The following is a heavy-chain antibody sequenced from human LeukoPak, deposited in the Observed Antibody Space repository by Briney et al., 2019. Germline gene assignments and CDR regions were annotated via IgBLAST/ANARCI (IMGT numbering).Heavy chain of an antibody. CDR1: GGSISRHY. CDR3: ATIKRGSIFGYFDF. V-gene: IGHV4-59*11. CDR2: LFDSVNT. D-gene: IGHD5-18*01. Sequence: PSETLSLTCTVSGGSISRHYWSWIRQPPGKGLEWIAYLFDSVNTKDNPSLQSRLTLSADTSKNQFSLRLSSVTAADTAVYYCATIKRGSIFGYFDFWGQGIKVTVSS. J-gene: IGHJ4*02.